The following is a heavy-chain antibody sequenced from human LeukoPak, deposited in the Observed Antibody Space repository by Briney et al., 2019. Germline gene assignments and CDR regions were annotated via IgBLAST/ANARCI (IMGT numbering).Heavy chain of an antibody. V-gene: IGHV3-23*01. CDR2: ISGYGATT. CDR1: GFTFSTTA. Sequence: GGSLRLSCAASGFTFSTTAMSWVRQAPGKGLEWVSAISGYGATTSYADSVKGRSTISRDNSKNTLYLQMNSLRAEDTAVYYCAKRDYWGQGTLVTVSS. CDR3: AKRDY. J-gene: IGHJ4*02.